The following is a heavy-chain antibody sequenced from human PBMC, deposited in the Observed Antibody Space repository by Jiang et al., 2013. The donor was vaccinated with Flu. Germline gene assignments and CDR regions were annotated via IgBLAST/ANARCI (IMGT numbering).Heavy chain of an antibody. J-gene: IGHJ4*02. CDR1: GGSISSSSYV. Sequence: TVSGGSISSSSYVLGLDPPAPRKGLEWIGSIYYSGSTYYNPSLKSRVTISVDTSKNQFSLKLSSVTAADTAVYYCARHPMALGDYYFDYWGQGTLVTVSS. CDR2: IYYSGST. D-gene: IGHD3-16*01. V-gene: IGHV4-39*01. CDR3: ARHPMALGDYYFDY.